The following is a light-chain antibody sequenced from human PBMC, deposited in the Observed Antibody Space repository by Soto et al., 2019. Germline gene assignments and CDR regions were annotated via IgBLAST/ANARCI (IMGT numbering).Light chain of an antibody. V-gene: IGKV3-20*01. CDR3: QQYGSSPKT. J-gene: IGKJ1*01. CDR1: QSIGNY. CDR2: DAF. Sequence: EIVLTQSPATLSLSPGDRATLSCRASQSIGNYLAWYQHKPGQAPRLLIYDAFNRATGIPARFSGSGSGTDFTLTISRLEPEDFAVYYCQQYGSSPKTFGQGTKVEIK.